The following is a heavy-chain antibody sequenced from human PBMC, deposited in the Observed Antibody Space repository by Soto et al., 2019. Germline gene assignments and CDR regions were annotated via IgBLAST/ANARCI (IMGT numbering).Heavy chain of an antibody. V-gene: IGHV4-4*07. CDR3: LGDGTNSLRDRFDP. CDR2: IYSTGTT. D-gene: IGHD1-1*01. J-gene: IGHJ5*02. CDR1: GASLSGYY. Sequence: SETLSLTCTVSGASLSGYYYSWIRQPPGKGLEWMGRIYSTGTTTYNHSLNSRITISVEISTEKYSLTLMSVTAAATATSYCLGDGTNSLRDRFDPWGRGILVTVSS.